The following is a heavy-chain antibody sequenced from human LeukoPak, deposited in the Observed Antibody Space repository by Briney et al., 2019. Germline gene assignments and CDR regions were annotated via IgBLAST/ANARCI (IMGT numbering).Heavy chain of an antibody. V-gene: IGHV3-21*01. Sequence: GGSLRLSCAASGFTLSTYNMKWVRQAPRKGLEWVSSISTSSSYIYYADSVKGRFTISRDNAKNSLYLQMNSLRAEDTAVYYCARGERAYDFWSGYYPSGYYMDVWGKGTTVTVSS. CDR2: ISTSSSYI. CDR1: GFTLSTYN. D-gene: IGHD3-3*01. J-gene: IGHJ6*03. CDR3: ARGERAYDFWSGYYPSGYYMDV.